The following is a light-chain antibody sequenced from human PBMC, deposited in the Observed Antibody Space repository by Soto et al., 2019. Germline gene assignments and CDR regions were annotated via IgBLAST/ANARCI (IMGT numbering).Light chain of an antibody. CDR3: MLYMGGGLVV. CDR1: SGSVSTTYY. Sequence: QAVVTQEPSFSVSPGGTVTLTCGLTSGSVSTTYYPSWYQQTPGQAPRTLIYSTNIRSSGVPDRFSGSILGNKAGLTITGAQADDESDYHCMLYMGGGLVVFGGGTKVTVL. V-gene: IGLV8-61*01. CDR2: STN. J-gene: IGLJ2*01.